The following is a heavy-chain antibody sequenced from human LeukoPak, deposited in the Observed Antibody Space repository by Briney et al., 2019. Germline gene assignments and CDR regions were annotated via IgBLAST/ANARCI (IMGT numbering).Heavy chain of an antibody. CDR2: INPSGGST. D-gene: IGHD3-22*01. J-gene: IGHJ4*02. V-gene: IGHV1-46*01. CDR3: ARTPETYYYDSSGYYYFDY. CDR1: GYTFTSYY. Sequence: ASVKVSCKASGYTFTSYYMHWVRQAPGQGLEWMGIINPSGGSTSYAQEFQGRVTMTRDTSTSTVYMELSSLRSEDTAVYYCARTPETYYYDSSGYYYFDYWGQGTLVTVSS.